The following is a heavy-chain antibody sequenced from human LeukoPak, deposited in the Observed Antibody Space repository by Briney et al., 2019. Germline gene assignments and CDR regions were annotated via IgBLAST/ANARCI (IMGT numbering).Heavy chain of an antibody. J-gene: IGHJ5*02. Sequence: GGSLRLSCAASGFTFSSYGMHWVRQAPGKGLEWVAVIWYDGSNKYYADSVKGRFTISRDNSKNTPYLQMNSLRAEDTAVYYCARDLGVLEFDPWGQGTLVTVSS. V-gene: IGHV3-33*01. D-gene: IGHD1-26*01. CDR1: GFTFSSYG. CDR2: IWYDGSNK. CDR3: ARDLGVLEFDP.